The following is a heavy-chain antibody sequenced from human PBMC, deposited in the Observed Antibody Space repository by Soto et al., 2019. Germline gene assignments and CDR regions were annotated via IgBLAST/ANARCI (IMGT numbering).Heavy chain of an antibody. CDR1: GFPFNTYA. D-gene: IGHD5-18*01. CDR2: ISESGDNA. Sequence: PWGSLRLSCAASGFPFNTYAIIFFRQAPGKGPEWVSAISESGDNAFYADSVQGRFTISRDNSYNILYLQMNSLRAEDTALYFCAKGGYIYGLDPWGQGTLVTVSS. V-gene: IGHV3-23*01. CDR3: AKGGYIYGLDP. J-gene: IGHJ5*02.